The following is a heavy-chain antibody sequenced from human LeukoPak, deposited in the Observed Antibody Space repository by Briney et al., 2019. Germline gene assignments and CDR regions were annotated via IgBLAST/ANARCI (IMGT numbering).Heavy chain of an antibody. CDR2: ISDSGGNT. J-gene: IGHJ5*02. CDR1: GLTFSSFA. Sequence: PGGSLRLSCAASGLTFSSFAMSWVRQAPGKGLEWVSRISDSGGNTFYADSVKGRFTISRDNSKNTLYLQMNSLRAEDTAIYYCAKDWSSSRYDWFDPWGQGTLVTVSS. V-gene: IGHV3-23*01. D-gene: IGHD6-13*01. CDR3: AKDWSSSRYDWFDP.